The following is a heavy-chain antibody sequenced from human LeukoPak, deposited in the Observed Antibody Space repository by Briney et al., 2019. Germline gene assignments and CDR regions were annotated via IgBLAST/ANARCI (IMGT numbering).Heavy chain of an antibody. J-gene: IGHJ4*02. D-gene: IGHD1-26*01. V-gene: IGHV3-23*01. CDR1: GFTFSRYE. CDR2: LSGSGAGT. CDR3: AKDPVVGAPGYFDF. Sequence: GGSLRLSCAASGFTFSRYEMSRVRQAPGKGLEWVSSLSGSGAGTHYADSVKGRFTISRDNSKNTLYLQMNSLRAEDTAVYYCAKDPVVGAPGYFDFWGQGTLVTVSS.